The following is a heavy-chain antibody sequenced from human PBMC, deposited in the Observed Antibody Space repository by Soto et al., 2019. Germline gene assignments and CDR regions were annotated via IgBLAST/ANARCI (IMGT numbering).Heavy chain of an antibody. Sequence: PGGSLRLSCAASGFTFSSYAMSWVRQAPGKGLEWVSAISGSGGSTYYADSVKGRFTISRDNSKNTLYLQMNSLRAEDTAVYYCAKSNYYDSSGYYLPFDYWGQGTLVTVSS. J-gene: IGHJ4*02. CDR2: ISGSGGST. V-gene: IGHV3-23*01. CDR3: AKSNYYDSSGYYLPFDY. D-gene: IGHD3-22*01. CDR1: GFTFSSYA.